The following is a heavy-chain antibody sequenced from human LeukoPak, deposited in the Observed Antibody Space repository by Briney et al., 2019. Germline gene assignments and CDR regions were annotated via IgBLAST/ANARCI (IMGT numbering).Heavy chain of an antibody. CDR3: AKDVGLYSFYGSGSYPDY. J-gene: IGHJ4*02. D-gene: IGHD3-10*01. Sequence: GGSLRLPCAASGFTFSSYGMHWVRQAPGKGLEWVAFIRYDGSNKYYADSVKGRFTISRDNSKNTLYLQMNSLRAEDTAVYYCAKDVGLYSFYGSGSYPDYWGQGTLVTVSS. V-gene: IGHV3-30*02. CDR1: GFTFSSYG. CDR2: IRYDGSNK.